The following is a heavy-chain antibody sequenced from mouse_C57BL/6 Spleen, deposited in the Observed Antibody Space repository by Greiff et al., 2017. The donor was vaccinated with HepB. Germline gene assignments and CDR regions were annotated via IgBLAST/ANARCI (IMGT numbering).Heavy chain of an antibody. CDR2: IRSKSSNYAT. CDR1: GFTFNTYA. V-gene: IGHV10-3*01. J-gene: IGHJ1*03. D-gene: IGHD1-1*01. CDR3: VRVQSPYYYGSSDWYFDV. Sequence: EVQGVESGGGLVQPKGSLKLSCAASGFTFNTYAMHWVRQAPGKGLEWVARIRSKSSNYATYYADSVKDRFTISRDDSQSMLYLQMNNLKTEDTAMYYCVRVQSPYYYGSSDWYFDVWGTGTTVTVSS.